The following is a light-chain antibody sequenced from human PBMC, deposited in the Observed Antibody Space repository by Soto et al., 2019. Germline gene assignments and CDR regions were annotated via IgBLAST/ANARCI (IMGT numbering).Light chain of an antibody. CDR3: SSYTSSRTLLYV. J-gene: IGLJ1*01. CDR2: EVS. CDR1: SSDVGGYQY. V-gene: IGLV2-14*01. Sequence: QSALTQPASVSGSPGQSVTISCTGTSSDVGGYQYVTWYQQHPGKAPKLMIYEVSNRPSGVSNRFSGSESGNTASLTISGLQAEDEADYYCSSYTSSRTLLYVFGTGTKVTVL.